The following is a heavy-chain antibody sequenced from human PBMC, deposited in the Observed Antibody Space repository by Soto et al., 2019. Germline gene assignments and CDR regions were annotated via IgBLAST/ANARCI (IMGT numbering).Heavy chain of an antibody. J-gene: IGHJ6*02. V-gene: IGHV5-51*01. Sequence: GESLKISFKGSGYSFTTYWINLVRQIPGKGLEWMGIIYPGDSDTKYSPSFQGQVTISADKSISTAYLQWSSLKASDTAMYYCARQMSIAARHRTVEYGMDVWGRGTTVTVSS. D-gene: IGHD6-6*01. CDR2: IYPGDSDT. CDR1: GYSFTTYW. CDR3: ARQMSIAARHRTVEYGMDV.